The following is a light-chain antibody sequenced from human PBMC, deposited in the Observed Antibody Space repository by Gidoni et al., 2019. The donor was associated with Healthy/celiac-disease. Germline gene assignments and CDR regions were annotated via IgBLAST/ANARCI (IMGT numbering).Light chain of an antibody. CDR1: SSDVGRYNL. CDR2: EGS. Sequence: QSALTQPASVSESPGQSITISCTGTSSDVGRYNLVSWYQQHPGKAPKLMIYEGSKRPSGVSNRFSGSKSGNTASLTISGLQAEDEADYYCCSYAGSSTSKVFGGGTKLTVL. V-gene: IGLV2-23*01. J-gene: IGLJ2*01. CDR3: CSYAGSSTSKV.